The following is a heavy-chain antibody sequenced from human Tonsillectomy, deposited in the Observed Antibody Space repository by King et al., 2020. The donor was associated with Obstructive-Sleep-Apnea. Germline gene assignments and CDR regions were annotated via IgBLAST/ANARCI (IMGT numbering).Heavy chain of an antibody. CDR3: AKPARSGWWRYYDS. CDR1: GFTFNTYV. J-gene: IGHJ4*02. Sequence: VQLVESGGALVQPGGSLRLSCAVSGFTFNTYVMSWVRQAPGMGLEWVSAITSGGDTYYAGSVKGRFTVSRDNSKNTLFLQMNSLRVEDTAIYYCAKPARSGWWRYYDSWGQGTLVTVSS. D-gene: IGHD6-13*01. CDR2: ITSGGDT. V-gene: IGHV3-23*04.